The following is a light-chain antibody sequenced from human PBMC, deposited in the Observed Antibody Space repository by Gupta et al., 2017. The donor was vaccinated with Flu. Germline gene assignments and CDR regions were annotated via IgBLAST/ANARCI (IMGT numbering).Light chain of an antibody. Sequence: PGTLSLSPGEAATLSCRASQRATIAWYQQKPGQAPRLISYGAYHRAAGIIERFSGIVAGTDFMLTISRWEPEDFAVYYCQQYVTDPPGVTFGHGTKVDVK. V-gene: IGKV3-20*01. CDR2: GAY. CDR1: QRAT. CDR3: QQYVTDPPGVT. J-gene: IGKJ3*01.